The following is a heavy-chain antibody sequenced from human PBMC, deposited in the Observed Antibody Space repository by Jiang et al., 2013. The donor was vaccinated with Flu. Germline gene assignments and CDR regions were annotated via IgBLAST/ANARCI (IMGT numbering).Heavy chain of an antibody. Sequence: GSGLVKPSETLSLTCSVSGGSISNYYWHWIRQPPGKGLEWIGYVHQSGATSYNPSLESRVIMSVDTFNNQFSLRLGSLTAADTAIYYCAREYSASDFWGQGTRVTVSS. J-gene: IGHJ3*01. CDR3: AREYSASDF. D-gene: IGHD2-21*01. CDR2: VHQSGAT. V-gene: IGHV4-59*01. CDR1: GGSISNYY.